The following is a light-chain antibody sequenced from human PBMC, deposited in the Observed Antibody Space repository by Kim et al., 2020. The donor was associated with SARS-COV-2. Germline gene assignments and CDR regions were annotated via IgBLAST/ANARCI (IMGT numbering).Light chain of an antibody. CDR3: MQALQTPYT. Sequence: ASVSSRSSQSLLHTSGRTYLDWYLQKPGQSPQLLIYLGSNRASGVPDRFSGSGSGTDFTLTISRVEAEDVGVYYCMQALQTPYTFGQGTKLEI. V-gene: IGKV2-28*01. J-gene: IGKJ2*01. CDR2: LGS. CDR1: QSLLHTSGRTY.